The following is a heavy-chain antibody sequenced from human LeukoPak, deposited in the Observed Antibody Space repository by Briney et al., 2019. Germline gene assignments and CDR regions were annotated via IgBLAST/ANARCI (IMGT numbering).Heavy chain of an antibody. Sequence: GASVKVSCKASGGTFSSYAISWVRQAPGQGLGWMGGIIPIFGTANYAQKFQGRVTITADESTSTAYMELSSLRSEDTAVYYCARSGTGYYYYGMDVWGQGTTVTVSS. J-gene: IGHJ6*02. V-gene: IGHV1-69*13. CDR3: ARSGTGYYYYGMDV. CDR2: IIPIFGTA. D-gene: IGHD1-7*01. CDR1: GGTFSSYA.